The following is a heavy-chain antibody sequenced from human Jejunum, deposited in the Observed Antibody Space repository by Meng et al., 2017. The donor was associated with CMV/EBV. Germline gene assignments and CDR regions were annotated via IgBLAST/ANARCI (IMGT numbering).Heavy chain of an antibody. J-gene: IGHJ6*02. V-gene: IGHV3-53*01. CDR3: ARDLLEWLFSAGGYQYYGMAV. CDR2: IYSGGST. D-gene: IGHD3-3*01. Sequence: MSWVRQGPGKGLEWVSVIYSGGSTYYADSVKGRFTISRDNSKNTLYLQMNSLRAEDTAVYYCARDLLEWLFSAGGYQYYGMAVWGQGTTVTVSS.